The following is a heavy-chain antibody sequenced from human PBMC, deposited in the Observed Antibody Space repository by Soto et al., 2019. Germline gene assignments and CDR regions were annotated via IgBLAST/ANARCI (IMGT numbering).Heavy chain of an antibody. Sequence: GGSLRLSCAASGFTFSSYSMNWVRQAPGKGLEWVSSISSSSSYIYYADSVKGRFTISRDNAKNSLYLQMNSLRAEDTAVYYCARETRAAAGTYNYYYGMDVWGQGTTVTVS. CDR2: ISSSSSYI. D-gene: IGHD6-13*01. CDR1: GFTFSSYS. V-gene: IGHV3-21*01. J-gene: IGHJ6*02. CDR3: ARETRAAAGTYNYYYGMDV.